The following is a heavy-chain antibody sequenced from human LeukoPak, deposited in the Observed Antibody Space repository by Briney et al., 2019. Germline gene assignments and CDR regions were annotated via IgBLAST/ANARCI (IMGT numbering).Heavy chain of an antibody. Sequence: KPSETLSLTCTVSGASISSYYWSWIRLPPGKGLEWIGYIYYTGSTNYHPSLKSRVTISVDTSKNQFSLKLSSVTAADTAVYYCARNLGITGTKYYFDYWGQGTLVTVSS. CDR1: GASISSYY. CDR2: IYYTGST. V-gene: IGHV4-59*01. J-gene: IGHJ4*02. CDR3: ARNLGITGTKYYFDY. D-gene: IGHD1-20*01.